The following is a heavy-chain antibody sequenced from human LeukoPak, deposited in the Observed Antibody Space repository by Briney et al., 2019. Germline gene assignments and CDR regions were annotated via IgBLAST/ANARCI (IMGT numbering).Heavy chain of an antibody. CDR2: IWYDGSNK. CDR3: ARDHYYDSSGYYSL. CDR1: GFTFSSYG. V-gene: IGHV3-33*01. J-gene: IGHJ4*02. D-gene: IGHD3-22*01. Sequence: GRSLRLSCAASGFTFSSYGMHWVRQAPGKGLGWVAVIWYDGSNKYYADSVKGRFTISRDNSKNTLYLQMNSLRAEDTAVYYCARDHYYDSSGYYSLWGQGTLVTVSS.